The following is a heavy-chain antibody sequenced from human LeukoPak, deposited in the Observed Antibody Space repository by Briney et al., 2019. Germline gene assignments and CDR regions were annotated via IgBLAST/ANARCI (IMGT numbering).Heavy chain of an antibody. Sequence: SETLSLTCTVSGGSISSSSYYWGWIRQPPGKGLEWIGSIYYSGSTYYNPSLKSRVTISVDTSKNQFSLKLSSVTAADTAVYYCARDEFGDFQGFDYWGQGTRVTVSS. D-gene: IGHD4-17*01. CDR3: ARDEFGDFQGFDY. V-gene: IGHV4-39*07. J-gene: IGHJ4*02. CDR1: GGSISSSSYY. CDR2: IYYSGST.